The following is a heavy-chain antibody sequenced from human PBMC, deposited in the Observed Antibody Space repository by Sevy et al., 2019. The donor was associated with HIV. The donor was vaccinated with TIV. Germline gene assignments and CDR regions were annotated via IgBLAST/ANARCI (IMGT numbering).Heavy chain of an antibody. CDR1: GFSVSDHA. Sequence: GGSLRLSCAASGFSVSDHAVSWVRQTPGKGLEWLAVISYNGRNKYYADSVKGRFTISKDDSKNTLYLQLNSLRAEDTAVYYCARFVGYCSGGRCSIIDFWGQGTLVTVSS. D-gene: IGHD2-15*01. V-gene: IGHV3-30*04. CDR2: ISYNGRNK. CDR3: ARFVGYCSGGRCSIIDF. J-gene: IGHJ4*02.